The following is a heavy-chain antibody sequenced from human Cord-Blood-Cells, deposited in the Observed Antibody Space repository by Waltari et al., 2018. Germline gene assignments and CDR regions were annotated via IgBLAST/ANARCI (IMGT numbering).Heavy chain of an antibody. J-gene: IGHJ2*01. CDR2: INAGNGNT. D-gene: IGHD2-2*01. CDR1: GYTFTSYA. CDR3: ARDLRYCSSTSCYGWYFDL. V-gene: IGHV1-3*01. Sequence: QVQLVQSGAEVKKPGASVKVSCKASGYTFTSYAMHWVRQAPGQRLEWMGWINAGNGNTNNSQKFQGRVTITRDTSASTAYMGLSSLRSEDTAVYYCARDLRYCSSTSCYGWYFDLWGRGTLVTVSS.